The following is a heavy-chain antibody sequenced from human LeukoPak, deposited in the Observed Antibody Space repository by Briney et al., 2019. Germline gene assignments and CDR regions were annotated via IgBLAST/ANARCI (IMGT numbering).Heavy chain of an antibody. J-gene: IGHJ4*02. CDR3: ARPQSYYGSLDF. CDR2: IYPGDSDT. Sequence: PGESLKISCKGSGYSFPNYWIGWVRQMPGKGPEWMGIIYPGDSDTRYSPSFRGQVTISADKSINTAYLQWSSLKASDTAMYYCARPQSYYGSLDFWGQGTLVTVSS. CDR1: GYSFPNYW. V-gene: IGHV5-51*01. D-gene: IGHD3-10*01.